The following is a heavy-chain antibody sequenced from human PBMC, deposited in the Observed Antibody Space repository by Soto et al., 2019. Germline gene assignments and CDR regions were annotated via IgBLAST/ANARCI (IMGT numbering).Heavy chain of an antibody. D-gene: IGHD1-26*01. J-gene: IGHJ4*02. Sequence: PSETLSLTCTVPGGSISSRGYYWGWIRQPSGKGLEWIGTIYYSGSTYYNPSLKSRVTISVDTSKNQFSLKLTSVTAADTAVYYCARGLSGDKVDYWGQGTLVTVSS. V-gene: IGHV4-39*01. CDR3: ARGLSGDKVDY. CDR1: GGSISSRGYY. CDR2: IYYSGST.